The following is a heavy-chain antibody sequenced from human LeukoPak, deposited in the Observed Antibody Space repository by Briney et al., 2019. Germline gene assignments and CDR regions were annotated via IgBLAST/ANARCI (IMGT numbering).Heavy chain of an antibody. Sequence: GGSLRLSCAASGFNFEDFGMHWVRQAPGKGLEWVSAISGSGGSTYYADSVKGRFTISRDNSKNTLYLQMNSLRAEDTAVYYCAKDPTMIVVVIPDYWGQGTLVTVSS. J-gene: IGHJ4*02. CDR1: GFNFEDFG. V-gene: IGHV3-23*01. CDR2: ISGSGGST. CDR3: AKDPTMIVVVIPDY. D-gene: IGHD3-22*01.